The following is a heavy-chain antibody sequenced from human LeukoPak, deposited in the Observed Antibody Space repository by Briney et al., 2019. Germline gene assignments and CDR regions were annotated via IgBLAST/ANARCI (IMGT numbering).Heavy chain of an antibody. V-gene: IGHV3-30-3*01. CDR3: ARRIAAAGTMMDDY. D-gene: IGHD6-13*01. CDR2: ISYDGSNK. CDR1: GFTFRSYA. Sequence: GGSLRLSCAASGFTFRSYAMQWVRLAPGKGLEWVAFISYDGSNKYYADSVKGRFTISRDNSKNTLYLQMNSLRAEDTAVYYCARRIAAAGTMMDDYWGQGTLVTVSS. J-gene: IGHJ4*02.